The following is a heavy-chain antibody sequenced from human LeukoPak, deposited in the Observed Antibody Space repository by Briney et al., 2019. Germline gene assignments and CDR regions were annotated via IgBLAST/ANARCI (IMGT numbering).Heavy chain of an antibody. CDR2: ISSSSSYI. D-gene: IGHD6-6*01. CDR1: GFTFSSYS. Sequence: GGSLRLSCAASGFTFSSYSMNWVRQAPGKGLEWVSSISSSSSYIYYADSVKGRFTISRDNAKNSLYLQMNSLRAEDTAVYYCARDGEEHSSSSCWFDPWGQGTLVTVSS. V-gene: IGHV3-21*01. J-gene: IGHJ5*02. CDR3: ARDGEEHSSSSCWFDP.